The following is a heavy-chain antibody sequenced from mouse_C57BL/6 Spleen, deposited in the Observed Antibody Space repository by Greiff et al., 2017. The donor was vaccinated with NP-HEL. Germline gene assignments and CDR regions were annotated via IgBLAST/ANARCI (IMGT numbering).Heavy chain of an antibody. CDR1: GFTFSSYA. Sequence: EVQVVESGGGLVKPGGSLKLSCAASGFTFSSYAMSWVRQTPEKRLEWVATISDGGSYTYYPDNVKGRFTISRDNAKNNLYLQMSHLKSEDTAMYYCARATTVVAPRGYFDYWGQGTTLTVSS. J-gene: IGHJ2*01. CDR3: ARATTVVAPRGYFDY. CDR2: ISDGGSYT. D-gene: IGHD1-1*01. V-gene: IGHV5-4*01.